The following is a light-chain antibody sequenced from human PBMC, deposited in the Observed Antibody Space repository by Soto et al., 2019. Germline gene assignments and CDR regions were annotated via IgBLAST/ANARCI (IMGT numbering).Light chain of an antibody. CDR1: QSVSNFY. CDR3: QQYGSSRLT. J-gene: IGKJ1*01. CDR2: GAS. V-gene: IGKV3-20*01. Sequence: EIVLTQSPGTLSLSPGERATLSCRASQSVSNFYLAWYQQKPGQAPRLLIYGASSRATGIPDRFSGSGSGTEFTLTISRLEPEDFAVYYCQQYGSSRLTFGQGTKVEI.